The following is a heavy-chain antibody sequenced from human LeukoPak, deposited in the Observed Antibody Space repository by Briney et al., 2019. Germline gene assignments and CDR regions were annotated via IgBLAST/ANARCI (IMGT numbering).Heavy chain of an antibody. D-gene: IGHD3-10*01. V-gene: IGHV3-7*01. CDR1: GFTFSSYW. Sequence: GGSLRLSCAASGFTFSSYWKSWVRQAPGKGLEWVANIKSDGGEKYYVDSVKGRFTISRDNAKNSLSLQMNSLRAEDTAVYYCARGDYASGSDYWGQGTLVTVSS. CDR2: IKSDGGEK. J-gene: IGHJ4*02. CDR3: ARGDYASGSDY.